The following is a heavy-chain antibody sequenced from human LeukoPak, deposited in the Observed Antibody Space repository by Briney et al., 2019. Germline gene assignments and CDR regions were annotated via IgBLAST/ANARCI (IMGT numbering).Heavy chain of an antibody. CDR1: GGSISSSSYY. D-gene: IGHD3-3*01. CDR2: IYYSGIT. V-gene: IGHV4-39*01. J-gene: IGHJ4*02. CDR3: TIWSGPHGDY. Sequence: KSSETLSLXCTVSGGSISSSSYYWGWIRQPPGKGLEWIGSIYYSGITYYNPSLKSRVTISVDTSKNQFSLKLSSVTAADTAVYYCTIWSGPHGDYWGQGTLVTVSS.